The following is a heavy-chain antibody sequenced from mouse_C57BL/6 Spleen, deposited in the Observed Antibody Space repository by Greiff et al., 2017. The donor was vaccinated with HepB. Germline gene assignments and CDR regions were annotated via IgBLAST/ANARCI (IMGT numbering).Heavy chain of an antibody. CDR1: GYAFSSYW. J-gene: IGHJ1*03. Sequence: QVQLQQSGAELVKPGASVKISCKASGYAFSSYWMNWVKQRPGKGLEWIGQIYPGDGDTNYNGKFKGKATLTADKSSSTAYMQLSSLTSEDSAVYFCARRGYGSRYWYFDVWGTGTTVTVSS. D-gene: IGHD1-1*01. V-gene: IGHV1-80*01. CDR2: IYPGDGDT. CDR3: ARRGYGSRYWYFDV.